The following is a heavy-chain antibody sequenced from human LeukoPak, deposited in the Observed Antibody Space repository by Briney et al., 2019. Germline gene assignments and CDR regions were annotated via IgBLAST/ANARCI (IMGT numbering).Heavy chain of an antibody. D-gene: IGHD1-26*01. CDR2: INHSGST. J-gene: IGHJ4*02. CDR3: ARVRGATGY. CDR1: GGSFSGYY. V-gene: IGHV4-34*01. Sequence: SETLSLTCPFYGGSFSGYYWSWIRKPPGKGLEWIGEINHSGSTNYNPSLKSRVTISVDTSKNQFSLKLSSVTAADTAVYYCARVRGATGYWGQGTLVTVSS.